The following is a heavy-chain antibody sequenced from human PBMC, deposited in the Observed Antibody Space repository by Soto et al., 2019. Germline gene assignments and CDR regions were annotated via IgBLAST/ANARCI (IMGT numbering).Heavy chain of an antibody. Sequence: PGGSLRLSCTASGFTFGVYAMSWFRQAPGKGLEWVGFIRSKAYGGTTEYAASVKGRFTISRDDSKSIAYLQMNSLKTEDTAVYYCTRDKKPGIAVFDPWGQGALVTV. V-gene: IGHV3-49*03. CDR1: GFTFGVYA. J-gene: IGHJ5*02. CDR3: TRDKKPGIAVFDP. D-gene: IGHD6-19*01. CDR2: IRSKAYGGTT.